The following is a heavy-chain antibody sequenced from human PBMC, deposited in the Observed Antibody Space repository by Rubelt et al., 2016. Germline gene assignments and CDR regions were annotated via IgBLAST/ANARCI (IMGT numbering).Heavy chain of an antibody. D-gene: IGHD5-12*01. CDR1: GYRFTNYW. V-gene: IGHV5-51*01. J-gene: IGHJ4*02. CDR2: IHHGESAT. Sequence: EVQLVQSGAEVKKPGESLKISCKGSGYRFTNYWIGWVRQMPGKGLEWMGIIHHGESATRYSPSFQGQVTISADKSINTADLQWSSLKASDTAIYYCSRLMGYSTIDYWGQGTLVTVSS. CDR3: SRLMGYSTIDY.